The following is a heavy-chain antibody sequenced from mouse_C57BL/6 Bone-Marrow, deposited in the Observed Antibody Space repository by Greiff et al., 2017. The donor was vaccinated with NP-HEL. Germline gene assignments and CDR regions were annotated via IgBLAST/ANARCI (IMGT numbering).Heavy chain of an antibody. CDR2: IYPGGGYT. D-gene: IGHD2-3*01. CDR1: GYTFTNYW. Sequence: VQRVESGAELVRPGTSVKMSCKASGYTFTNYWIGWAKQRPGHGLEWIGDIYPGGGYTNYNEKFKGKATLTADKSSSTAYMQFSSLTSEDSAIYYCARRGIYDDYYWFFAYWGQGTLVTVSA. J-gene: IGHJ3*01. V-gene: IGHV1-63*01. CDR3: ARRGIYDDYYWFFAY.